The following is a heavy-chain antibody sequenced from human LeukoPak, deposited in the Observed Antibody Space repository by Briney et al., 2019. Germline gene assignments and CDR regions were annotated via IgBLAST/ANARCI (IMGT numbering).Heavy chain of an antibody. CDR1: AYTFTKYG. D-gene: IGHD3-16*01. CDR2: INTKTGTP. CDR3: AREESYYFDY. J-gene: IGHJ4*02. V-gene: IGHV7-4-1*02. Sequence: ASVKVSCKASAYTFTKYGLNWVRQAPGQGLEWMGWINTKTGTPTYAQDFTGRFVFSLDTSVSTAYLQISSLKAEDTAVYYCAREESYYFDYWGQGTLVTVSS.